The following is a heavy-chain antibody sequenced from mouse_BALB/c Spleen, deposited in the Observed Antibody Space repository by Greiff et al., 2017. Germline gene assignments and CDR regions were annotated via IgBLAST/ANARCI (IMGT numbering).Heavy chain of an antibody. D-gene: IGHD2-10*02. J-gene: IGHJ2*01. CDR3: ARGGYGNYVDDY. Sequence: VQLQQSGAELAKPGASVKMSCKASGYTFTSYWMHWVKQRPGQGLEWIGYINPSTGYTEYNQKFKDKATLTADKSSSTAYMQLSSLTSEDSAVYYCARGGYGNYVDDYWGQGTTLTVSS. CDR2: INPSTGYT. V-gene: IGHV1-7*01. CDR1: GYTFTSYW.